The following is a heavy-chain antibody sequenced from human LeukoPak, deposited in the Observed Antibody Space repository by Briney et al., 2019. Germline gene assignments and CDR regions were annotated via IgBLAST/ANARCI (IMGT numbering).Heavy chain of an antibody. J-gene: IGHJ4*02. CDR2: ISAYNGNT. Sequence: ASVKVSCRASGYTFTSYGISWVRQAPGQGLEWMGWISAYNGNTNYAQKLQGRVTMTTDTSTSTAHMELRSLRSDDTAVYYCAREGSYGYRNFDYWGQGTLVTVSS. D-gene: IGHD5-18*01. V-gene: IGHV1-18*01. CDR3: AREGSYGYRNFDY. CDR1: GYTFTSYG.